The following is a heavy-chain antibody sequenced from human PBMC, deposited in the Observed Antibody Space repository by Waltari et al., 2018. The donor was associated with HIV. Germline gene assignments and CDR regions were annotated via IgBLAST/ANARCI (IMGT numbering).Heavy chain of an antibody. D-gene: IGHD3-3*01. V-gene: IGHV1-69*01. CDR1: GGTFSSYA. CDR3: ARAPTMYYDFWSGYYFDY. J-gene: IGHJ4*02. CDR2: IIPIFGTA. Sequence: QVQLVQSGAEVKKPGSSVKVSCKASGGTFSSYAISWVRQAPGQGLEWMGGIIPIFGTANYAQKFQGRVTITADESTSTAYMELSSLRSEDTAVYYCARAPTMYYDFWSGYYFDYWGQGTLVTVSS.